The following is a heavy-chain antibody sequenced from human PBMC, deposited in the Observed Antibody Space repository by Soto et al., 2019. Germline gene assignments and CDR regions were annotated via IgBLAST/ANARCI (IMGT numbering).Heavy chain of an antibody. D-gene: IGHD3-3*01. CDR3: ARDPYDFWSGYQYYYGMDV. CDR2: IIPIFGTA. J-gene: IGHJ6*02. V-gene: IGHV1-69*06. Sequence: QVQLVQSGAEVKKPGSSVKVSCKASGGTFSSYAISWVRQAPGQGLEWMGGIIPIFGTANYAQKFQGRVTITADKSTSTAYMEPSSLRSEDTAVYYCARDPYDFWSGYQYYYGMDVWGQGTTVTVSS. CDR1: GGTFSSYA.